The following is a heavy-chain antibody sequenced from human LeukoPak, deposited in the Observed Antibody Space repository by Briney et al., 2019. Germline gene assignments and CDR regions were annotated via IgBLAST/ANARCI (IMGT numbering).Heavy chain of an antibody. Sequence: ASVKVSCKASGYTFTSYYMHWVRQAPGQGLEWMGWINPNSGGTNYAQKFQGRVTMTRDTSISTAYMELSRLRSDDTAVYYCARDVTYYYDSSGGYMDVWGKGTTVTVSS. J-gene: IGHJ6*03. CDR2: INPNSGGT. D-gene: IGHD3-22*01. CDR3: ARDVTYYYDSSGGYMDV. CDR1: GYTFTSYY. V-gene: IGHV1-2*02.